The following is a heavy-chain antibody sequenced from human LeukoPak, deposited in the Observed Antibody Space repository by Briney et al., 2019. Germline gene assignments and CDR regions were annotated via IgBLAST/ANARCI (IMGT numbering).Heavy chain of an antibody. V-gene: IGHV4-59*01. Sequence: SETLSLTCTVSGGSISSYYWSWIRQPPGKGLEWIGYIYYSGSTNYNPFLKSRVTISVDTSKNQFSLKLSSVTAADTAVYYCARDSSGWYGWFDPWGQGTLVTVSS. D-gene: IGHD6-19*01. CDR3: ARDSSGWYGWFDP. J-gene: IGHJ5*02. CDR1: GGSISSYY. CDR2: IYYSGST.